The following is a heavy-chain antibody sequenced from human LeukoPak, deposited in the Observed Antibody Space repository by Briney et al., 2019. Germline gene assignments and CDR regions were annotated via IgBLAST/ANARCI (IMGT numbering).Heavy chain of an antibody. CDR3: ARDHRAAAGLFDY. CDR1: GFIFSSYN. Sequence: GGSLRLSCAASGFIFSSYNINWVRQAPGKGLEWISYISSSSSTMYYADSVKGRFTISRDNAKTSLNLQMSSLRAEDTAVYYCARDHRAAAGLFDYWGQGTLVTVSS. V-gene: IGHV3-48*01. CDR2: ISSSSSTM. D-gene: IGHD6-13*01. J-gene: IGHJ4*02.